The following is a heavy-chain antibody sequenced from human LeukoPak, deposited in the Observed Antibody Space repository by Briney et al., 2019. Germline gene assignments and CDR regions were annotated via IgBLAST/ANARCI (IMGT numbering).Heavy chain of an antibody. CDR2: IIPIFGTA. D-gene: IGHD3-22*01. CDR1: GGTFSSYA. V-gene: IGHV1-69*05. CDR3: YVFYYDSSGYIS. J-gene: IGHJ4*02. Sequence: SVKVSCKASGGTFSSYAISWVRQAPGQGLEWMGGIIPIFGTANYAQKLQGRVTMTTDTSTSTAYMELRSLRSDDTAVYYCYVFYYDSSGYISWGQGTLVTVSS.